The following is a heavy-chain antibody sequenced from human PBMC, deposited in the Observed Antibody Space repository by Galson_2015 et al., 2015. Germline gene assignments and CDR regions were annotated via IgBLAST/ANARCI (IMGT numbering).Heavy chain of an antibody. Sequence: TLSLTCTVSGGSISSGSYYWSWIRQPAGKGLEWIGRIYTSGSTNYNPSLKSRVTISVDTSKNQFSLKLSSVTAADTAVYYCARVIKPEAGTSWFDPWGQGTLVTVSS. CDR3: ARVIKPEAGTSWFDP. CDR2: IYTSGST. V-gene: IGHV4-61*02. J-gene: IGHJ5*02. D-gene: IGHD6-19*01. CDR1: GGSISSGSYY.